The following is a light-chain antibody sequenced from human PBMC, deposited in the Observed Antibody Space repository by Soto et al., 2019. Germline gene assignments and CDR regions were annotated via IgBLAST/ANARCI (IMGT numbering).Light chain of an antibody. CDR1: QDISNY. CDR3: QQYDNLPYT. Sequence: DIQVTKSPSSLSASVGGRVTITCQASQDISNYLNWYQQKPGKAPKLLIYDASNLETGVPSRFSGSGSGTDFTFTISSLQPEDIATYYCQQYDNLPYTFGQGTKVDIK. J-gene: IGKJ2*01. V-gene: IGKV1-33*01. CDR2: DAS.